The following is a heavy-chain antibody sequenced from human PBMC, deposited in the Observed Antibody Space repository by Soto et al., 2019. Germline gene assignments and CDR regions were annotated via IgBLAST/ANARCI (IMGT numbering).Heavy chain of an antibody. CDR2: FDPEDGET. CDR3: ATGSGHYDILTGYYTQYYFDY. D-gene: IGHD3-9*01. V-gene: IGHV1-24*01. J-gene: IGHJ4*01. Sequence: GASVKVSCKVSGYTLTELSTHWVRQAPGKWREWMGVFDPEDGETIYAQKFQGRVTMTEDTSTGTAYMELSSLRSEDTAVYYCATGSGHYDILTGYYTQYYFDYWGQGTLVTVSS. CDR1: GYTLTELS.